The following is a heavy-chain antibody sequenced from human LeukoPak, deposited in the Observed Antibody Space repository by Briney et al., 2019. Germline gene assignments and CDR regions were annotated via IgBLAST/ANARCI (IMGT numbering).Heavy chain of an antibody. V-gene: IGHV4-59*01. J-gene: IGHJ4*02. CDR2: SYYSGST. CDR3: AGSGCYGSGSYIRLYN. CDR1: GGSISSYS. Sequence: ETLCLTRTVSGGSISSYSWSWVRQRPGRGLERIGYSYYSGSTNYNPSLNSRVTISVDTSKNQFSLYLSSVTATDTAVYYCAGSGCYGSGSYIRLYNWGQGTLVTVSS. D-gene: IGHD3-10*01.